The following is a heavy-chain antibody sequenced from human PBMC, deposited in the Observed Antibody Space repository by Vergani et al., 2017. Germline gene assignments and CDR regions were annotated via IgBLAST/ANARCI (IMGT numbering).Heavy chain of an antibody. CDR1: GGSISSSSYY. CDR2: IYYSGST. CDR3: ASFIAGAGQRRFDY. J-gene: IGHJ4*02. D-gene: IGHD6-19*01. Sequence: QLQLQESGPGLVKPSETLSLTCTVSGGSISSSSYYWGWIRQPPGKGLEWIGSIYYSGSTYYNPSLTGRVTISVDTSKNQFALKLGSLTAADTAVYYCASFIAGAGQRRFDYWGQGTLVAVSS. V-gene: IGHV4-39*01.